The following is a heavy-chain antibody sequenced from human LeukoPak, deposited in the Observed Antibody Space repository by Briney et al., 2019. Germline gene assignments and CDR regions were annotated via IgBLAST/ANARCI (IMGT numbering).Heavy chain of an antibody. CDR2: ISDTSSYT. J-gene: IGHJ4*02. CDR3: ATSPGELEFDY. CDR1: GFTFSDYY. V-gene: IGHV3-11*06. D-gene: IGHD1-1*01. Sequence: GGSLRLSCAASGFTFSDYYMSWIRQAPGKGLEWVSYISDTSSYTNYADSVKGRFTISRDNAENSLFLQMNSLRAEDTAIYYCATSPGELEFDYWGQGTLVTVSS.